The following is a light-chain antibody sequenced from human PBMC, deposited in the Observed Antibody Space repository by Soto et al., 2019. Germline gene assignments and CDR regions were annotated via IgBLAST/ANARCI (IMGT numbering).Light chain of an antibody. J-gene: IGKJ2*01. CDR2: GAS. CDR3: QQYCSSPPYT. Sequence: EIVLTQSPGTLSLSPGERATLSCRASQSVSSSYLAWYQQKPGQAPRLLIYGASSRATGIPDRFSGSGSGTDFTLTISRLELEDFAVYYCQQYCSSPPYTFGQGTKLEIK. CDR1: QSVSSSY. V-gene: IGKV3-20*01.